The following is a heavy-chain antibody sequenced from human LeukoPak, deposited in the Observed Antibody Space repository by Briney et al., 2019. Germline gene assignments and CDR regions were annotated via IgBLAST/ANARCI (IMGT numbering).Heavy chain of an antibody. Sequence: GGSLRLSCAASGFTFDDYGMSWVRQAPAKGLEWVSGINWNGGSTGYADSVKGRFTISRDNAKNSLYLQMNSLRAEDTAMYYCARGFYYYMDVWGKGTTVTVSS. CDR2: INWNGGST. CDR3: ARGFYYYMDV. J-gene: IGHJ6*03. CDR1: GFTFDDYG. V-gene: IGHV3-20*04.